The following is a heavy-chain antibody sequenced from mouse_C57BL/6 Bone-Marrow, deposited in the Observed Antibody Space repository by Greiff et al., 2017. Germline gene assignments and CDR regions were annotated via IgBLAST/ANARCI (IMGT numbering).Heavy chain of an antibody. V-gene: IGHV5-6*01. D-gene: IGHD4-1*01. Sequence: EVKLVESGGDLVKPGGSLKLSCAASGFAFSSYGMSWVRQTPDKRLEWVATISSGSSYTYYPDSVKGRFTISRDNAKSTLYLQMSSLKSEDTAMYYCAGPDWAFAYWGQGTLVTVSA. CDR2: ISSGSSYT. J-gene: IGHJ3*01. CDR3: AGPDWAFAY. CDR1: GFAFSSYG.